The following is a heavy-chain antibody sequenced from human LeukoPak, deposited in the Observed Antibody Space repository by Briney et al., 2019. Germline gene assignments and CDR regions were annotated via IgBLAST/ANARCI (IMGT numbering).Heavy chain of an antibody. J-gene: IGHJ4*02. CDR2: INPSGGST. CDR3: ARGSYYYDSSGTTYYFDY. Sequence: ASVKVSCKASGYSFTSYGISWVRQAPGQGLEWMGIINPSGGSTSYAQKFQGRVTMTRDTSTSTVCMELSSLRSEDTAVYYCARGSYYYDSSGTTYYFDYWGQGTLVTVSS. D-gene: IGHD3-22*01. V-gene: IGHV1-46*01. CDR1: GYSFTSYG.